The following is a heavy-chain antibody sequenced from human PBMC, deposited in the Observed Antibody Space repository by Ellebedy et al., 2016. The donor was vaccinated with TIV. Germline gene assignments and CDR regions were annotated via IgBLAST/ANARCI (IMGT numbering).Heavy chain of an antibody. CDR3: ASTEYQLLYYFHY. Sequence: ASVKVSCKASGYTFTTYYMHWVRQAPRQGLEWMGLIHPSGGYTGYAENLQGRVTMTTDTSTNTVYMELSSLRSEDTAVYYCASTEYQLLYYFHYWGQGTLVTVSS. J-gene: IGHJ4*02. D-gene: IGHD2-2*01. CDR1: GYTFTTYY. CDR2: IHPSGGYT. V-gene: IGHV1-46*01.